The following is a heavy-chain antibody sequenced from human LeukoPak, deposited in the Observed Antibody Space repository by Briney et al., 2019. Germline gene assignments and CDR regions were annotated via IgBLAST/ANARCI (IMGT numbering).Heavy chain of an antibody. J-gene: IGHJ3*02. CDR2: IYYSGST. Sequence: PSETLSLTCTVSGGSISSYYWSWIRQPPGKGLEWIGSIYYSGSTYYNPSLKSRVTISVDTSKNQFSLKLSSVTAADTAVYYCANEVVVNPDDAFDIWGQGTMVTVSS. D-gene: IGHD2-15*01. CDR1: GGSISSYY. V-gene: IGHV4-39*07. CDR3: ANEVVVNPDDAFDI.